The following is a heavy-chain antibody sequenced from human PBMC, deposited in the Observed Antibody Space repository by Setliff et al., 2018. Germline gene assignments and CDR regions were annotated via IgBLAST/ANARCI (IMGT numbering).Heavy chain of an antibody. Sequence: PSETLSLTCTVSGGSISSYYWSWIRQPPGKGLEWIGYIYYSGSTNYNPSLKSRVTISVDTSKNQFSLKLSSVTAADTAVYYCARDRGHYNFWSGYYGAFAFDIWGQGTMVTVSS. V-gene: IGHV4-59*01. CDR2: IYYSGST. D-gene: IGHD3-3*01. J-gene: IGHJ3*02. CDR1: GGSISSYY. CDR3: ARDRGHYNFWSGYYGAFAFDI.